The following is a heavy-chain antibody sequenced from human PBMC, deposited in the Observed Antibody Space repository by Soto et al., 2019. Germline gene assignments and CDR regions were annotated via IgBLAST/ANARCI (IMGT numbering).Heavy chain of an antibody. V-gene: IGHV5-51*01. CDR1: GYSFTSYW. J-gene: IGHJ4*02. CDR3: ARDRGSSWLDFDY. CDR2: IYPGDSDT. D-gene: IGHD6-13*01. Sequence: ESLKISCKGSGYSFTSYWIGWVRQMPGKGLEWMGIIYPGDSDTRYSPCFQGQVTISANKSISTAYLQWSSLKASDNAMYYCARDRGSSWLDFDYWGQGTLVTVSS.